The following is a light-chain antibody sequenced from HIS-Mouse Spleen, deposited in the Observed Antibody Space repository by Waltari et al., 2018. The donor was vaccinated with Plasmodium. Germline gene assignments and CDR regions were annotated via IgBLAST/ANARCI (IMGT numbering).Light chain of an antibody. CDR1: SSAVGCYNL. V-gene: IGLV2-23*01. CDR2: EGS. CDR3: CSYAGSSTNWV. Sequence: QSALTQPASVSGSPGQSITISCTGPSSAVGCYNLVSWYQHHPGKAPKLMIYEGSKRPSGVSNRFSGSKSGNTASLTISGLQAEDEADYYCCSYAGSSTNWVFGGGTKLTVL. J-gene: IGLJ3*02.